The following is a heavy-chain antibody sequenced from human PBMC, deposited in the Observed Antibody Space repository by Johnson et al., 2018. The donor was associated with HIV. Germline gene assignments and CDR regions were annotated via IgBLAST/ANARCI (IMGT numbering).Heavy chain of an antibody. CDR2: IYSGGGT. CDR1: GFTFSSYA. V-gene: IGHV3-NL1*01. CDR3: ARGGLGYQNIHDPFDI. D-gene: IGHD2-2*01. J-gene: IGHJ3*02. Sequence: QVQLVESGGGLVQPGGSLRLSCAASGFTFSSYAMHWVRQAPGKGLEWVAVIYSGGGTYYADSVKGRFTISRDNAKNSLYLQMNSLRVEDTALYYCARGGLGYQNIHDPFDIWGQGTMVTVSS.